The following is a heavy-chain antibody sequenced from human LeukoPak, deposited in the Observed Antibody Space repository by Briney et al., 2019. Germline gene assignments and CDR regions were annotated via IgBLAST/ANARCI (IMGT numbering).Heavy chain of an antibody. V-gene: IGHV3-48*03. CDR2: ISSSGSTI. D-gene: IGHD1-26*01. Sequence: GGSLRLSCAASGFTFSSYEMNWVRQAPGKGLEWVSYISSSGSTIYYADSVKGRFTISRDNAKSSLYLQMNSLRAEDTAVYYCARDFGHWELNGGYYFDYWGQGTLVTVSS. CDR1: GFTFSSYE. CDR3: ARDFGHWELNGGYYFDY. J-gene: IGHJ4*02.